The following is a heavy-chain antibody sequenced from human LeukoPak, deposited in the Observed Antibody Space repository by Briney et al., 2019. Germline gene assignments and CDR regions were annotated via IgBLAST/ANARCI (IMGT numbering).Heavy chain of an antibody. CDR3: ARGYSSSWYRGIIDY. CDR1: GFTFSSYA. Sequence: GGSLRLSCAASGFTFSSYAMSWVRQAPGKGLEWVSAISGSGGSTYYADSVKGRFTISRDNAKNSLYLQMNSLRAEDTAVYYCARGYSSSWYRGIIDYWGQGTLVTVSS. J-gene: IGHJ4*02. D-gene: IGHD6-13*01. CDR2: ISGSGGST. V-gene: IGHV3-23*01.